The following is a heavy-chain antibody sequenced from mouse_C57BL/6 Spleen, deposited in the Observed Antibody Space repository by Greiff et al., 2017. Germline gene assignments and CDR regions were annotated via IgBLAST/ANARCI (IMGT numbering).Heavy chain of an antibody. CDR1: GYSITSGYY. Sequence: ESGPGLVKPSQSLSLTCSVTGYSITSGYYWHWIRQFPGNKLEWMGYISYDGSNNYNPSLKNRITITRDTSKNQFFLKLNSVTTEDTATYYCAREEGYFDYWGQGTTLTVSS. V-gene: IGHV3-6*01. CDR2: ISYDGSN. CDR3: AREEGYFDY. J-gene: IGHJ2*01.